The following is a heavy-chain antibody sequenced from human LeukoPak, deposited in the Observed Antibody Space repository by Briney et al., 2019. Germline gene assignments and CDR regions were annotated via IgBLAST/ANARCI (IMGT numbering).Heavy chain of an antibody. V-gene: IGHV1-2*02. Sequence: ASVKVSCKASGYTFTGYYMHWVRQAPGQGLEWMGWINPNSGGTNYAQKFQGRVTMTRDTSISTAYMELSRPRSDDTAVYYCASRDGSSTSAPHDAFDIWGQGAMVTVSS. J-gene: IGHJ3*02. CDR2: INPNSGGT. CDR3: ASRDGSSTSAPHDAFDI. D-gene: IGHD2-2*01. CDR1: GYTFTGYY.